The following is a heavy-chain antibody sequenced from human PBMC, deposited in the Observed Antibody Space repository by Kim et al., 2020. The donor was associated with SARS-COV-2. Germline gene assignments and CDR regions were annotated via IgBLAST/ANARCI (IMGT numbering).Heavy chain of an antibody. Sequence: KGRVTLSVDTAKNQFSLKLSSVTAADTAVYYCARVVFPFGFGDNSHWFDPWGQGTLVTVSS. J-gene: IGHJ5*02. D-gene: IGHD3-10*01. V-gene: IGHV4-59*01. CDR3: ARVVFPFGFGDNSHWFDP.